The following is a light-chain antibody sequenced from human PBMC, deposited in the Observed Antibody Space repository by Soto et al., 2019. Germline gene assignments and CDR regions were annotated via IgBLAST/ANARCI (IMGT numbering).Light chain of an antibody. Sequence: EIVLTQSPATLSLSPGERATLSCRASQSVSSYIAWYQQKPGQAPRLLIYDAFNRAAGIPARFSGSGSGTDFTLTISSLEPEDFAVYYCQHRSNWPITFGQGTRLEIK. CDR1: QSVSSY. J-gene: IGKJ5*01. CDR3: QHRSNWPIT. V-gene: IGKV3-11*01. CDR2: DAF.